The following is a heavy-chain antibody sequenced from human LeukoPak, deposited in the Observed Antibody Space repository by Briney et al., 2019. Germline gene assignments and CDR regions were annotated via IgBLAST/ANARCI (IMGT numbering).Heavy chain of an antibody. CDR3: ARVGVPAAMLVGDYYYYGMDV. D-gene: IGHD2-2*01. CDR1: GYTFTSYG. J-gene: IGHJ6*04. V-gene: IGHV1-18*04. CDR2: ISAYNGNT. Sequence: GASVKLSCKASGYTFTSYGISWVRQAPAQGLEWMGWISAYNGNTNYAQKLQGRVTMTTDTSTSTTYMELRSLRSDDTAVYYCARVGVPAAMLVGDYYYYGMDVWGKGTTVTVSS.